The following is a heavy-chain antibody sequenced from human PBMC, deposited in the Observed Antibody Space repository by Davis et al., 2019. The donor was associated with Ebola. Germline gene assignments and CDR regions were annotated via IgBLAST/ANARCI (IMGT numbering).Heavy chain of an antibody. D-gene: IGHD3-22*01. J-gene: IGHJ5*02. CDR1: GYSVSSGYY. Sequence: MPSETLSLTCTVSGYSVSSGYYWGLIRQPPGKGLEWIGSIHHSGSAYYNPSLKSRVTISVDTSKNQFSLKLSSVTAADTAVYYCARHPLSSGYPDSNWFDPWGQGTLVTVSS. V-gene: IGHV4-38-2*02. CDR3: ARHPLSSGYPDSNWFDP. CDR2: IHHSGSA.